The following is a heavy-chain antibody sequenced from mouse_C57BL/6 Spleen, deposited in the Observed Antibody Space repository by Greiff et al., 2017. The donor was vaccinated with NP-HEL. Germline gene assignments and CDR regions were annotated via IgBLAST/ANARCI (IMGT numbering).Heavy chain of an antibody. CDR2: IDPSDSYT. CDR1: GYTFTSYW. CDR3: ARRGSSNWYFDV. J-gene: IGHJ1*03. D-gene: IGHD1-1*01. V-gene: IGHV1-50*01. Sequence: QVQLQQPGAELVKPGASVKLSCKASGYTFTSYWMQWVQQRPGQGLEWIGEIDPSDSYTNYNQKFKGKATLTVDTSSSTAYMQLSSLTSEDSAVYYCARRGSSNWYFDVWGTGTTVTVSS.